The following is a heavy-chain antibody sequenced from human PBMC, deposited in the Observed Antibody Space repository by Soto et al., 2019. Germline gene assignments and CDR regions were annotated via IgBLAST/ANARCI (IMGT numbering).Heavy chain of an antibody. V-gene: IGHV1-2*02. Sequence: QVSLLQSGAEVKKVGASVKVSCKTSGYTFSAYYVHWARRAPGRGFQWLGWINPSNEITTFSEFFQGRITMTRDTYTNTVHMELNMLTSNDTAVYYCMRGGWGDSPIDYWGQGTQVTVSS. CDR3: MRGGWGDSPIDY. D-gene: IGHD1-26*01. CDR1: GYTFSAYY. CDR2: INPSNEIT. J-gene: IGHJ4*02.